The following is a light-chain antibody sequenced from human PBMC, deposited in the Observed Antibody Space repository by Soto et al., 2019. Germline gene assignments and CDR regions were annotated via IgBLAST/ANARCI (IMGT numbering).Light chain of an antibody. CDR2: KDS. CDR1: ALPKQY. V-gene: IGLV3-25*03. CDR3: QSADSSGTSLV. Sequence: SYELTQPPSVSVSPGQTARITCSGDALPKQYAYWYQQKPGQAPLLVIYKDSERPSGIPERFSGSSSGTTVTLTISGVQAEDEADYYCQSADSSGTSLVFGGGTKVTVL. J-gene: IGLJ2*01.